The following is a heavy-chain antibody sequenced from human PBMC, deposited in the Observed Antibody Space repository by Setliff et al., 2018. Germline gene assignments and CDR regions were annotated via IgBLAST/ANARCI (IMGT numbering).Heavy chain of an antibody. Sequence: SVKVSCKPSGYTFTNYGITWVRQAPGQGLEWMGWINNYNTNTNYAQKLQGRVAMTTDTSTSTAYTELRSLRSDDSAVYYCARINFYVSSGHYYAPDYWGQGTLVTVSS. D-gene: IGHD3-22*01. CDR3: ARINFYVSSGHYYAPDY. V-gene: IGHV1-18*01. CDR2: INNYNTNT. J-gene: IGHJ4*02. CDR1: GYTFTNYG.